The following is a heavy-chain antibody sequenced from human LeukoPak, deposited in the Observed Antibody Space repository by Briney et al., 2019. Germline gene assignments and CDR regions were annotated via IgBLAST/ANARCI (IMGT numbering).Heavy chain of an antibody. D-gene: IGHD4-23*01. CDR3: ASYGGNSVGAFDI. CDR1: GYTFTGYY. V-gene: IGHV1-2*02. CDR2: INPNGGGT. J-gene: IGHJ3*02. Sequence: ASVKVSCKASGYTFTGYYMHWVRQAPGQGLEWMGWINPNGGGTNYAQKFQGRVTMTRDTSISTAYMELSRLRSDDTAVYYCASYGGNSVGAFDIWGQGTMVTVSS.